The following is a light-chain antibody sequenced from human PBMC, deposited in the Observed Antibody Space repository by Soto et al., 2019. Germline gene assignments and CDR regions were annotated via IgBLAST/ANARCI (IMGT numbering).Light chain of an antibody. Sequence: DIQMTQSPSTLSASVGDRVTITCRASQNINRWLAWYQQKPGRAPKLLIYDAFGLESGVPSRFSGSGSGTEFTLTISSLQPDDFATYYCQQYESYWTFGQGTKV. V-gene: IGKV1-5*01. J-gene: IGKJ1*01. CDR2: DAF. CDR1: QNINRW. CDR3: QQYESYWT.